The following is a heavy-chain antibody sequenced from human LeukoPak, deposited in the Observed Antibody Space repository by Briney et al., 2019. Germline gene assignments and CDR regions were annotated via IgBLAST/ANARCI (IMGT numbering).Heavy chain of an antibody. CDR2: INHGGGT. CDR3: ARGEDGTGDYRPTYFDS. Sequence: SETLSLTCTVSGGSISSGGYYWSWIRQPPGKGLEWIGEINHGGGTRHNPSLKSRATISVDTSKKQFSLNLTSVTAADTAVYYCARGEDGTGDYRPTYFDSWGQGTLVTVSS. CDR1: GGSISSGGYY. J-gene: IGHJ4*02. D-gene: IGHD4-17*01. V-gene: IGHV4-34*04.